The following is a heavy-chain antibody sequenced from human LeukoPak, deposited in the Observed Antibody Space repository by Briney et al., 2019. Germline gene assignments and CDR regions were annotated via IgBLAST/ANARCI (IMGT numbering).Heavy chain of an antibody. CDR1: GFTFSSYG. D-gene: IGHD5-24*01. CDR2: ISGDGGST. J-gene: IGHJ4*02. Sequence: GGSLRLSCAASGFTFSSYGMHWVRQAPGKGLEWVSLISGDGGSTYYADSVKGRFTISRDNSKNSLYLQMNSLRTEDTALYYCAKDPSSSRDGYNDGDYWGQGTLVTVSS. V-gene: IGHV3-43*02. CDR3: AKDPSSSRDGYNDGDY.